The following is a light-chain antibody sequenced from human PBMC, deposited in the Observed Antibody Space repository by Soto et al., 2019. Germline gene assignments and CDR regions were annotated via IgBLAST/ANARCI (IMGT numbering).Light chain of an antibody. Sequence: DIQMTQSPSTLSASVGDRVTITCRASQSISSWLAWYRQKPGKAPKLLIYKASSLESGVPSRFSGSGSGTEFILTISSLQPDDVATYYCQQYSGYSRTFGQGTKVEIK. CDR3: QQYSGYSRT. CDR1: QSISSW. CDR2: KAS. V-gene: IGKV1-5*03. J-gene: IGKJ1*01.